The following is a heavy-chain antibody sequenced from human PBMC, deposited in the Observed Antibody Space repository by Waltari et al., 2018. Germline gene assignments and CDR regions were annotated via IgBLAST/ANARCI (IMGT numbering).Heavy chain of an antibody. Sequence: QVQLQESGPGLVKPSETLSLTCPVPGGSISSYYWSWIRQPPGKGLEWIGYIYYSGSTNYNPSLKSRVTISVDTSKNQFSLKLSSVTAADTAVYYCARDITGTPYWGQGTLVTVSS. V-gene: IGHV4-59*01. CDR3: ARDITGTPY. D-gene: IGHD1-7*01. J-gene: IGHJ4*02. CDR1: GGSISSYY. CDR2: IYYSGST.